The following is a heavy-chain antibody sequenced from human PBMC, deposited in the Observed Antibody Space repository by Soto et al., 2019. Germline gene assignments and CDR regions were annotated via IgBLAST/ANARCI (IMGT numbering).Heavy chain of an antibody. D-gene: IGHD2-21*02. Sequence: QVQLVESGGGVVQPGRSLRLSCAASGFTFSSYAMHWVRQAPGKGLEWVAVISYDGSNKYYADSVKGRFTISRDNSKNTLYLQMNSLRAEDTAVYYCASGGDCENCGQGTLVTVSS. V-gene: IGHV3-30-3*01. CDR2: ISYDGSNK. J-gene: IGHJ4*02. CDR3: ASGGDCEN. CDR1: GFTFSSYA.